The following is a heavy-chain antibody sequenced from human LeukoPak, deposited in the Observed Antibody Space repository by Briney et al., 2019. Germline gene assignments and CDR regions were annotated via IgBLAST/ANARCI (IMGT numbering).Heavy chain of an antibody. V-gene: IGHV3-30-3*01. CDR1: GFTFSSYA. CDR2: ISYDGSNK. CDR3: AKDRSSGWSGRIYGMDV. Sequence: GGSLRLSCAASGFTFSSYAMHWVRQAPGKGLEWVAVISYDGSNKYYADSVKGRFTISRDNSKNTLYLQMNSLRDEDMAVYYCAKDRSSGWSGRIYGMDVWGQGTTVTVSS. D-gene: IGHD6-19*01. J-gene: IGHJ6*02.